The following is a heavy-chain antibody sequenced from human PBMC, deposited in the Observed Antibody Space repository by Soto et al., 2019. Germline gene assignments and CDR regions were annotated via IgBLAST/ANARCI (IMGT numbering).Heavy chain of an antibody. Sequence: QVQLVESGGGVVQPERSLRLSCAASGFTFSNYAMHWVRQAPGKGLEWVAIISYDGSNKYYADSVKGRFTISRDNSKNTLYLQMSSLRAEDTAVYYCARGTGTTSSNLFDYWGQGTLVTVSS. CDR1: GFTFSNYA. CDR3: ARGTGTTSSNLFDY. D-gene: IGHD1-1*01. J-gene: IGHJ4*02. V-gene: IGHV3-30-3*01. CDR2: ISYDGSNK.